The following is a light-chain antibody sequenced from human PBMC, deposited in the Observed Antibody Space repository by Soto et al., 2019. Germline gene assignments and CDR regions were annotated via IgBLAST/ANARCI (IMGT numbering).Light chain of an antibody. V-gene: IGKV1-33*01. CDR1: QDINIY. CDR3: QQYDILPIT. CDR2: DAS. Sequence: DIQMTQSPSSPFASVGDRVSMTCQATQDINIYLNWYQQKPGKAPNLLIYDASNLEIGVPSRFSGSGSGTHFTFTISSLQTEDIGTYYCQQYDILPITFGRGTRLEI. J-gene: IGKJ5*01.